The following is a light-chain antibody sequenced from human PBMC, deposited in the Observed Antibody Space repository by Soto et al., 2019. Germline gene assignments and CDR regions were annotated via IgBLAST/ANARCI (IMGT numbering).Light chain of an antibody. V-gene: IGKV4-1*01. CDR3: QKYYSTRGN. CDR2: WAS. J-gene: IGKJ5*01. Sequence: DIVMTQSPDSLSVSLGERATINCKSSQSVLYSSNNKNYLAWYQQKPGQPPKLLIYWASTRESGVPDRFSGSGSGTDFTLTISSLQAEDVAVYYCQKYYSTRGNFGQGTRLEIK. CDR1: QSVLYSSNNKNY.